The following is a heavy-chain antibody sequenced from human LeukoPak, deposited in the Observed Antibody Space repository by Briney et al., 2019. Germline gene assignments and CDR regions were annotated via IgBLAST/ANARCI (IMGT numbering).Heavy chain of an antibody. CDR2: IYDSGST. CDR1: GGSISSYH. V-gene: IGHV4-59*01. CDR3: ARRDGYNPNWFDP. J-gene: IGHJ5*02. D-gene: IGHD5-24*01. Sequence: SETLSLTCTVSGGSISSYHWSWFRQAPGKGLEWIGYIYDSGSTNFNPSLKSRVTISVDTSKNQFSLKLSSVTAADTAVYYCARRDGYNPNWFDPWGQGTLVTVSS.